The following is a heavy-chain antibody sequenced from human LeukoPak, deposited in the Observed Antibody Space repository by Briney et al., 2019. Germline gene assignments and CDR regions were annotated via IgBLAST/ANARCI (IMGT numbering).Heavy chain of an antibody. CDR3: ARDQADNYGIFFDY. CDR1: GGSISSYY. V-gene: IGHV4-59*12. D-gene: IGHD5-24*01. CDR2: IYYSGST. Sequence: SETLSLTCAVSGGSISSYYWSWIRQPPGTGLEWIGFIYYSGSTNYNPSLKSRVTISVDTSKNQFSLKLSSVTAADTAVYYCARDQADNYGIFFDYWGQGTLVTVSS. J-gene: IGHJ4*02.